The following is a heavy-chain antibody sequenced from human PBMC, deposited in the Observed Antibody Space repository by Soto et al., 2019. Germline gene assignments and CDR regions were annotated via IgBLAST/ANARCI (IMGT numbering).Heavy chain of an antibody. D-gene: IGHD6-13*01. CDR1: GGTFSSYA. Sequence: SVKVSCKASGGTFSSYAISWVRQAPGQGLEWMGGIIPIFGTANYAQKFQGRVTITADESTSTAYMELSSLRSEDTAVYYCARGGPILIGAYYYYYYCAIGPHIAAAGPLVFDYWGQGTLVTVS. CDR2: IIPIFGTA. CDR3: ARGGPILIGAYYYYYYCAIGPHIAAAGPLVFDY. J-gene: IGHJ4*02. V-gene: IGHV1-69*13.